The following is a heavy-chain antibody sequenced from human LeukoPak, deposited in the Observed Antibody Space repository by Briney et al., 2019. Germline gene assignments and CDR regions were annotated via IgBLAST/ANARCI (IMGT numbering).Heavy chain of an antibody. D-gene: IGHD3-3*01. CDR3: ASGRSFDFWSGYYSLDYFDY. CDR1: GFTFSSYW. CDR2: IKQDGSEK. V-gene: IGHV3-7*03. J-gene: IGHJ4*02. Sequence: GGSLRLSCAASGFTFSSYWMSWVRQAPGKGLEWVANIKQDGSEKYYVDSVKGRFTISRDNAKNSLYLQMNSLRAEDTAVYYCASGRSFDFWSGYYSLDYFDYWGQGTLVTVSS.